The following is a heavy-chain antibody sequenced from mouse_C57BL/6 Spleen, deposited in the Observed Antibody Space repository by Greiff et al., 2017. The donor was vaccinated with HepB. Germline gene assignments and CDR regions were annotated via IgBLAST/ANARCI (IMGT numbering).Heavy chain of an antibody. V-gene: IGHV1-50*01. CDR2: IDPSDSYT. CDR1: GYTFTSYW. D-gene: IGHD1-1*01. CDR3: ARRPTVVARYWYFDV. J-gene: IGHJ1*03. Sequence: VQLQQSGAELVKPGASVKLSCKASGYTFTSYWMQWVKQRPGQGLEWIGEIDPSDSYTNYNQKFKGKATLTVDTSSSTAYMQLSSLTSEDSAVYYCARRPTVVARYWYFDVWGTGTTVTVSS.